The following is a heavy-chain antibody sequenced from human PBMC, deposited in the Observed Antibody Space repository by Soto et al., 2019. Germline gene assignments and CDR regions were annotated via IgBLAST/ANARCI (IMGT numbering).Heavy chain of an antibody. CDR1: GFALSSFD. CDR2: IWYDGSNE. CDR3: ARDALVRGVHPPDY. J-gene: IGHJ4*01. V-gene: IGHV3-33*01. D-gene: IGHD3-10*01. Sequence: QVQLAESGGGVVQSGRSLRLSCAASGFALSSFDMHWVRQAPGKGLEWVAVIWYDGSNEYYADSVKGRFTISRDNSKNTLYLQMNSLRVEDTAVDYCARDALVRGVHPPDYWGHGTLVTVSS.